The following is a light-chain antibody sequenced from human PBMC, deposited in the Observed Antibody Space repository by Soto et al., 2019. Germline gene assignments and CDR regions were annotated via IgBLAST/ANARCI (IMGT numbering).Light chain of an antibody. CDR1: QTVSSN. V-gene: IGKV3-15*01. CDR2: GAS. Sequence: EIVMTQSPDTLSLSPGERATLSCRASQTVSSNLAWYQQKPGQAPRLLIYGASTRATGIPARFSGSGSGTEFTLTISSLQSEDFAVYYCQQYYNWPITFGQGTRLEIK. CDR3: QQYYNWPIT. J-gene: IGKJ5*01.